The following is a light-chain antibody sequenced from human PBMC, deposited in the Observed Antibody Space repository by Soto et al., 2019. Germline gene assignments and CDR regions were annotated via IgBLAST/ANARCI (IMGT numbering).Light chain of an antibody. CDR1: QSINSY. Sequence: DIQMTQSPSSLSASGGGRVTITCRASQSINSYLNWYQQKPGKVPKLLIYAASSLQSGVPSRFSGSGSGTDFTLTISSLQPEDFATYYCQQSYSSPYTFGQGTKLEIK. CDR2: AAS. CDR3: QQSYSSPYT. J-gene: IGKJ2*01. V-gene: IGKV1-39*01.